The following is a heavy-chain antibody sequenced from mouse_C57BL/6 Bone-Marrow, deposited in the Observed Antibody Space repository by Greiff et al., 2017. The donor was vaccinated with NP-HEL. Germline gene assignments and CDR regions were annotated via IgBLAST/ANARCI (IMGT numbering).Heavy chain of an antibody. J-gene: IGHJ2*01. D-gene: IGHD1-1*01. CDR2: INPGSGGT. CDR1: GYAFTNYL. Sequence: QVQLKQSGAELVRPGTSVKVSCKASGYAFTNYLIEWVKQRPGQGLEWIGVINPGSGGTNYNEKFKGKATLTADKSSSTAYMQLSSLTSEDSAVYFCARPSTVGPYYFDYWGQGTTLTVSS. CDR3: ARPSTVGPYYFDY. V-gene: IGHV1-54*01.